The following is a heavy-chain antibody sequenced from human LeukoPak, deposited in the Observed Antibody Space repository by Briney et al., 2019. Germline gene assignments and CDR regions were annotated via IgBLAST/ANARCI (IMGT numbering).Heavy chain of an antibody. Sequence: SETLSLTCTVSGGSISSSSYYWGWIRQPPGKGLEWIGSIYYSGSTNYNPSLKSRVTISVDTSKNQFSLKLSSVTAADTAVYYCARSRYCSSTSCYNENWFDPWGQGTLVTVSS. CDR3: ARSRYCSSTSCYNENWFDP. D-gene: IGHD2-2*02. CDR1: GGSISSSSYY. CDR2: IYYSGST. J-gene: IGHJ5*02. V-gene: IGHV4-39*07.